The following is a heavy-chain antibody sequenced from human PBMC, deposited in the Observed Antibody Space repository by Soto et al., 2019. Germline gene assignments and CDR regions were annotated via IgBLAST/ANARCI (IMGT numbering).Heavy chain of an antibody. CDR3: ASRVHDVIGGNYYDPLDV. CDR2: IIPIFGTA. D-gene: IGHD1-26*01. J-gene: IGHJ6*02. CDR1: GGTFSTYA. Sequence: SVKVSCKASGGTFSTYAISWVRQAPGQGLEWMGGIIPIFGTADYAQKFQGRVTITADESTSTAYMELSSLRSEDTAVYYCASRVHDVIGGNYYDPLDVWAQVTTDTVSS. V-gene: IGHV1-69*13.